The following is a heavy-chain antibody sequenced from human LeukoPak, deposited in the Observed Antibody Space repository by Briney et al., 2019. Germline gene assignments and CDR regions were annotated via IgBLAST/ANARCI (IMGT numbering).Heavy chain of an antibody. CDR1: GFTFGVYA. J-gene: IGHJ1*01. CDR3: SCCLGSGQH. Sequence: PGGSLRLSCAASGFTFGVYAMTWVRQAPGRGLEWVSTISENTYYSDSVKRRFTISIADSKSKLFLQLSSLTGEDAAIYHCSCCLGSGQH. D-gene: IGHD3-16*01. V-gene: IGHV3-23*01. CDR2: ISENT.